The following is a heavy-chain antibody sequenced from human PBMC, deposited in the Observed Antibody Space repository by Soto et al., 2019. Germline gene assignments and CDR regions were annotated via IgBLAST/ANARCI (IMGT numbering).Heavy chain of an antibody. D-gene: IGHD3-22*01. Sequence: SVKVSCKASGGTFSSYTISWVRQAPGQGLEWMGRIIPILGIANYAQKFQGRVTITADKSTSTAYMELSSLRSEDTAVYYCAFSRDSSGYYNYYGMDVWGQGTTVTVSS. CDR3: AFSRDSSGYYNYYGMDV. CDR2: IIPILGIA. V-gene: IGHV1-69*02. J-gene: IGHJ6*02. CDR1: GGTFSSYT.